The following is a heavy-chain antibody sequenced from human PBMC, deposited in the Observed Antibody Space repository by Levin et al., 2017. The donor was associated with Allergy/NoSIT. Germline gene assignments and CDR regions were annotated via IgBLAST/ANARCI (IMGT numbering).Heavy chain of an antibody. D-gene: IGHD2-15*01. V-gene: IGHV3-30-3*01. CDR1: GFTFSSYA. CDR2: ISYDGSNK. J-gene: IGHJ3*02. CDR3: AVVVVVAAPTDAFDI. Sequence: GGSLRLSCAASGFTFSSYAMHWVRQAPGKGLEWVAVISYDGSNKYYADSVKGRFTISRDNSKNTLYLQMNSLRAEDTAVYYCAVVVVVAAPTDAFDIWGQGTMVTVSS.